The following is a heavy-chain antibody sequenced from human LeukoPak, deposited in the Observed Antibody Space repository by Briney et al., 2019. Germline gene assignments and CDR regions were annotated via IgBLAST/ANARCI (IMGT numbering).Heavy chain of an antibody. CDR3: ARDRSLDGYLTPDY. Sequence: PGGSLRLSCAAPGFTLSNNYLSWVRQAPEKGLEWVSVIYSACSTYYADSVKGRFTISRDNSKNTLYLQMNSLRAEDTAVYYCARDRSLDGYLTPDYWGQGTLVTVSS. J-gene: IGHJ4*02. CDR2: IYSACST. D-gene: IGHD5-24*01. CDR1: GFTLSNNY. V-gene: IGHV3-53*01.